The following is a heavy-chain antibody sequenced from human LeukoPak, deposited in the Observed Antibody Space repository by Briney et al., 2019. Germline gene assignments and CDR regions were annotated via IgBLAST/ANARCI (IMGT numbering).Heavy chain of an antibody. Sequence: PGGSLRLSCAASGFTFSSYWMSWVRQAPGKGLEWVANMKQDGTEKNSVDSVKVRLTIYREHPKTSPYLQMDRRRPGDPAVYYCARVGGSNWGWFDRWGQGTLVTVSS. CDR1: GFTFSSYW. V-gene: IGHV3-7*01. CDR3: ARVGGSNWGWFDR. J-gene: IGHJ5*02. CDR2: MKQDGTEK. D-gene: IGHD1-26*01.